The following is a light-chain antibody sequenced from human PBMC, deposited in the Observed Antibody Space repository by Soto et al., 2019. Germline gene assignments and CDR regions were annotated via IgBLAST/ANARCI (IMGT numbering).Light chain of an antibody. Sequence: EIVLTQSPGTLSLSPWERATLSCRASQSVSSSYLAWYQQKPGQTPRLLIYATSNRATGIPARFSGSGSGTEFTLTITRLQSEDFALYSCQQYYAWPLTFGGGTKVDIK. CDR2: ATS. V-gene: IGKV3-20*01. CDR3: QQYYAWPLT. CDR1: QSVSSSY. J-gene: IGKJ4*01.